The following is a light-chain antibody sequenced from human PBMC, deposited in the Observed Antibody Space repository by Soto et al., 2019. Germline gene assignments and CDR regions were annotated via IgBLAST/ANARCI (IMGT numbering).Light chain of an antibody. J-gene: IGKJ5*01. V-gene: IGKV1-12*01. CDR2: TAS. CDR3: QQANSFPLT. CDR1: QDINTW. Sequence: DIQMTQSPSSVSASVGDRVTITCRASQDINTWLAWYQQKPGKAPKLLIYTASSLQTGVPSRFSGSGSGTDFTLTISSLQPEDFATYYCQQANSFPLTVGQGTRLEIK.